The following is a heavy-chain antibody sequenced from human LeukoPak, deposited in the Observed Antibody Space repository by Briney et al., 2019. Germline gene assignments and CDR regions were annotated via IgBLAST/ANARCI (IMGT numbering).Heavy chain of an antibody. Sequence: KAGGSLRLSCAASGFTFSNAWMSWVRQAPGKGLEWVGRIKSKTDGGTTDYAAPVKGRFTISRDDSKNTLYLQMNSLKTEDTAVYYCTAYSGPWGVNYFDYWGQGTLVTVSS. D-gene: IGHD3-10*01. V-gene: IGHV3-15*01. CDR2: IKSKTDGGTT. CDR1: GFTFSNAW. J-gene: IGHJ4*02. CDR3: TAYSGPWGVNYFDY.